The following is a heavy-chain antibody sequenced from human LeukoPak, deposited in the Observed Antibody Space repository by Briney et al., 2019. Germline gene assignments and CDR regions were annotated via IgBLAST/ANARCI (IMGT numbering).Heavy chain of an antibody. V-gene: IGHV3-23*01. Sequence: PGGSLRLSCAASGFTFSTYEMNWVRQAPGKGLEWVSAISGSGGSTYYADSVKGRFTISRDNSKNTLYLQMNSLRAEDTAVYYCAKDPYSSGKVVDYWGQGTLVTVSS. D-gene: IGHD6-19*01. J-gene: IGHJ4*02. CDR2: ISGSGGST. CDR1: GFTFSTYE. CDR3: AKDPYSSGKVVDY.